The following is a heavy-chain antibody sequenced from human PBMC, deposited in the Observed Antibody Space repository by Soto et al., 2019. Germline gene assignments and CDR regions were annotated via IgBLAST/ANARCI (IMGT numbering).Heavy chain of an antibody. Sequence: PGGSLRLSCAASGFTFSRYGMHWVRQAPGKGLEWVAVISYDGSNKYYVDSVKGRFTISRDNSKNTLYLQMNSLRAEDTAVYYCAKDQDYDSTDYWGQGTLVTVSS. D-gene: IGHD3-22*01. CDR1: GFTFSRYG. CDR3: AKDQDYDSTDY. CDR2: ISYDGSNK. J-gene: IGHJ4*02. V-gene: IGHV3-30*18.